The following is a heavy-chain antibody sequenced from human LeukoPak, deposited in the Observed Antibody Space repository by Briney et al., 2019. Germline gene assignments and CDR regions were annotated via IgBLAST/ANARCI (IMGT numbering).Heavy chain of an antibody. CDR3: ARWVAPPSPREEGRNSFDP. J-gene: IGHJ5*02. CDR2: IYHSGST. D-gene: IGHD2-15*01. CDR1: GHSISSGYY. V-gene: IGHV4-38-2*02. Sequence: SETLSLTCTVSGHSISSGYYWGWIRQPPGKGREWIGSIYHSGSTYYNPSLKSRVTISVDTSKNQFSLKLSSVTAADTAVYYCARWVAPPSPREEGRNSFDPWGQGTLVTVSS.